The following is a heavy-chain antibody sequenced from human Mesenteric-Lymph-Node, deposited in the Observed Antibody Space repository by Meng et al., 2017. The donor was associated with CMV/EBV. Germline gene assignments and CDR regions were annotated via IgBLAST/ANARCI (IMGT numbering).Heavy chain of an antibody. CDR3: ARLLWFGEMVFDY. CDR2: ITSSRSGYI. CDR1: GFTFSDYY. V-gene: IGHV3-11*06. Sequence: GESLKISCAASGFTFSDYYMSWVRQAPGKGLEWVSCITSSRSGYIYYADSVKGRFTISRDNAKNSLYLQLSSLRAEDTAVYYCARLLWFGEMVFDYWGQGTLVTVSS. D-gene: IGHD3-10*01. J-gene: IGHJ4*02.